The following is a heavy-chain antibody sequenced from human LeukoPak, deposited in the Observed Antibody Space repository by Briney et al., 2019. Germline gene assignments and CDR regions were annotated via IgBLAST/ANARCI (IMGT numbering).Heavy chain of an antibody. Sequence: GGALQISCWGSGYSFTSYWIGRGRQLPGEGGEGRVINYPGDCDTRYSPSFQGQVTISADKSISTAYLQWSSLKASDTAMYYCARNLVAGGGYYYGMDVWGQGTTVTVSS. CDR2: NYPGDCDT. CDR3: ARNLVAGGGYYYGMDV. D-gene: IGHD6-6*01. CDR1: GYSFTSYW. J-gene: IGHJ6*02. V-gene: IGHV5-51*01.